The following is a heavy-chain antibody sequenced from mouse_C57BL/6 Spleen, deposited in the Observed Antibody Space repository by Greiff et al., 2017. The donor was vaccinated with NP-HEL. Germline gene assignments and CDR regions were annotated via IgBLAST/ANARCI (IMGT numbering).Heavy chain of an antibody. Sequence: VQLQQSGPELVKPGASVKISCKASGYAFTGYYMNWVKQSPEKSLEWIGEINPSTGGTTYNQKFKGKANLTVDKSSSTAYMPLKSLTSEDSAVYYCARSRGYYYGSSSYYFDYWGQGTTLTVSS. D-gene: IGHD1-1*01. V-gene: IGHV1-42*01. CDR3: ARSRGYYYGSSSYYFDY. J-gene: IGHJ2*01. CDR1: GYAFTGYY. CDR2: INPSTGGT.